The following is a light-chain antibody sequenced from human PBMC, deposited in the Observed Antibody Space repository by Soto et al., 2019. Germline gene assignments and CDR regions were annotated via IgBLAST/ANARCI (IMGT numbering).Light chain of an antibody. Sequence: IQLTQSPSFLSASVGDRVTITGRASQDIRSYVAWYQQKPGKTPDLLISIASTLQCAVPSRFSGSGSGTEFTLIISSLQPEDFATYYCQELNSYPFTFGPGTTVDVE. CDR1: QDIRSY. CDR3: QELNSYPFT. J-gene: IGKJ3*01. CDR2: IAS. V-gene: IGKV1-9*01.